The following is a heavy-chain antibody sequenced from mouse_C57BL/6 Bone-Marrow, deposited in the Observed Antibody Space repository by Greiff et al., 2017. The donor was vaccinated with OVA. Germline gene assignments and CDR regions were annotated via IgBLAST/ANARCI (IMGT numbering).Heavy chain of an antibody. J-gene: IGHJ4*01. CDR3: TRGGVPSMDY. Sequence: VQLQQSGPELVKPGASVKISCKASGYSFTDYNMNWVKQSHGKSLEWIGVINPNYGTTSYNQKFKGKSTLTVDQSSSTAYMQLNRLTSEDSAVYYCTRGGVPSMDYWGQGTSVTVSS. CDR1: GYSFTDYN. CDR2: INPNYGTT. D-gene: IGHD2-14*01. V-gene: IGHV1-39*01.